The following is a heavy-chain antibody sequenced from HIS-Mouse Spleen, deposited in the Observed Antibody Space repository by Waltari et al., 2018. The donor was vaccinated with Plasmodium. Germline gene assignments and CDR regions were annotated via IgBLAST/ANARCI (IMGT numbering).Heavy chain of an antibody. Sequence: QVQLQESGPGLVKPSETLSLTCTVSGGSLSSYSWSWFRQPPGKGLEWIAYIYYSGSTNYNPSLKSRVTISVDTSKNQFSLKLSSVTAADTAVFYCARGGYSSSSYYFDYWGQGTLVTVSS. D-gene: IGHD6-6*01. V-gene: IGHV4-59*01. CDR1: GGSLSSYS. J-gene: IGHJ4*02. CDR2: IYYSGST. CDR3: ARGGYSSSSYYFDY.